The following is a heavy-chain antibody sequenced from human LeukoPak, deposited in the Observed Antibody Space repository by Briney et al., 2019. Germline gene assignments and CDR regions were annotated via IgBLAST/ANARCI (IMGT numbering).Heavy chain of an antibody. CDR2: INHSGST. V-gene: IGHV4-34*01. D-gene: IGHD2-2*01. Sequence: SETLSLTCAVYGGSFSGYYWSWIRQPPGKGLEWIGEINHSGSTNYNPSLKSRVTISVDTSKNQFSLKLSSVTAADTAVYYCARAAWYCSSTSCPTGYYMDVWGKGTTVTVSS. CDR3: ARAAWYCSSTSCPTGYYMDV. CDR1: GGSFSGYY. J-gene: IGHJ6*03.